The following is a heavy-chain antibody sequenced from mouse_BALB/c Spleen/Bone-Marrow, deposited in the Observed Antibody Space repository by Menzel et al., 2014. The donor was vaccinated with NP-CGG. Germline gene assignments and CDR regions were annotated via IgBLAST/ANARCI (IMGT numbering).Heavy chain of an antibody. CDR1: GFNIKDTY. Sequence: LVESGAELVKPGASVKLSCTASGFNIKDTYMHWVKQRPEQGLEWIGRIDPANGNTKYDPKFQSKATITADTSSNTAYLQLSSLTSEDTAVYYCARWEYYAMDYWGQGTSVTVSS. D-gene: IGHD4-1*01. CDR3: ARWEYYAMDY. J-gene: IGHJ4*01. CDR2: IDPANGNT. V-gene: IGHV14-3*02.